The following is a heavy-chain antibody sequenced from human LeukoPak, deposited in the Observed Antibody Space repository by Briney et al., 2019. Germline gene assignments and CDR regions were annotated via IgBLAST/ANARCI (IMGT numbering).Heavy chain of an antibody. D-gene: IGHD1-14*01. CDR2: LYSDGNT. J-gene: IGHJ4*02. CDR3: ARGVEPLAANTLAY. CDR1: GFSFSTYA. V-gene: IGHV3-53*01. Sequence: GGSLRLSCAASGFSFSTYAMHWVRQAPGKGLEWVSVLYSDGNTKYADSVQGRFTISRDNSKNTLYLEMNSLSPDDTAVYYCARGVEPLAANTLAYWGQGTLVTVSS.